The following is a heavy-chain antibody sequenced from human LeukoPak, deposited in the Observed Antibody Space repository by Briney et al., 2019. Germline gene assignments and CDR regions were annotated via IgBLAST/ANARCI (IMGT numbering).Heavy chain of an antibody. D-gene: IGHD2-21*02. CDR2: IYHSGST. CDR3: ASTPLSTSFSKSYCGGDCYSAIFDY. V-gene: IGHV4-4*02. CDR1: GGSISISNW. J-gene: IGHJ4*02. Sequence: SETLSLTCDVSGGSISISNWWSWVRQPPGKGLEWIGEIYHSGSTSYNPSLKSRVTILVDKSKNQFSLRLSSVTAADTAVYYCASTPLSTSFSKSYCGGDCYSAIFDYWGQGTLVTVSS.